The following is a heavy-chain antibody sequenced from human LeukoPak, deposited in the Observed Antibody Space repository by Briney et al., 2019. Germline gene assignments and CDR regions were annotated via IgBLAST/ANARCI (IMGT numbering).Heavy chain of an antibody. D-gene: IGHD6-13*01. V-gene: IGHV1-46*01. Sequence: ASVKVSCKASGYTFTSYYMHWVRQAPGQGLEWMGIINPSGGSTSYAQKFQGRVTMTWDMSTSTVYMELSSLRSEDTAVYYCARSRGSWYGYSGNWFDPWGQGTLVTVSS. CDR3: ARSRGSWYGYSGNWFDP. CDR2: INPSGGST. J-gene: IGHJ5*02. CDR1: GYTFTSYY.